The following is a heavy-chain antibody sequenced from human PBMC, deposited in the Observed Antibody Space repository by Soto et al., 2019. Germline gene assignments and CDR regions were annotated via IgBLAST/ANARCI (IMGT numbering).Heavy chain of an antibody. CDR2: ISSSGGSI. J-gene: IGHJ4*02. D-gene: IGHD5-12*01. CDR3: ARDGVLATGAIDN. V-gene: IGHV3-23*01. CDR1: RFTFSSNA. Sequence: GGSLRLSCAASRFTFSSNAMSWVRHAPGKGLEWVSSISSSGGSIYYSDSVNGRFTISGDNAKNSLFLQMNSLGAEDSAVYYCARDGVLATGAIDNWGQGTLLTVSS.